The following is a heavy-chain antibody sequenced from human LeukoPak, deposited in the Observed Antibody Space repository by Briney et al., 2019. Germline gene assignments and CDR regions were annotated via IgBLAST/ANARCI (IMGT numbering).Heavy chain of an antibody. D-gene: IGHD3-10*01. CDR1: GFTFDDYA. J-gene: IGHJ4*02. CDR3: ARRDYYGSGSPLDY. CDR2: ISWNSGSI. V-gene: IGHV3-9*01. Sequence: QPGGSLRLSCAASGFTFDDYAMHWVRQAPGKGLEWVSGISWNSGSIGYADSVKGRFTISRDNAKNSLYLQMNSLRAEDTAVYYCARRDYYGSGSPLDYWGQGTLVTVSS.